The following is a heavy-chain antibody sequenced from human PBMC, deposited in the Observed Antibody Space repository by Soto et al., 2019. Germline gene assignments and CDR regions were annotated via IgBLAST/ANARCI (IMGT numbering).Heavy chain of an antibody. J-gene: IGHJ4*02. CDR3: ARGPDDEGYFDY. D-gene: IGHD1-1*01. CDR1: GGTFSNYA. V-gene: IGHV1-69*12. Sequence: QVRLEQSEAEVKKPGSSVKVSCKASGGTFSNYAISWVRQAPGQGLEWMGVIILPFGTPNYAQTFQGRVTITADESMTTAYMELSGLRSEDTAVYYCARGPDDEGYFDYWGRGTLGTVSS. CDR2: IILPFGTP.